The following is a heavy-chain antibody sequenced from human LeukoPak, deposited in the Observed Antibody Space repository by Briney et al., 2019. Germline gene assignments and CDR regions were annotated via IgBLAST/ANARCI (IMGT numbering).Heavy chain of an antibody. CDR2: IYYSGST. CDR1: GGSISSSSYY. Sequence: SETLSLTCTVSGGSISSSSYYWGWVRQPPGKGLEWLGSIYYSGSTYYNPSRKSRVTISVDTSKNQFSLKLSSATAADTAVYYCAGRGSEANWGQGTLVTVSS. V-gene: IGHV4-39*01. CDR3: AGRGSEAN. J-gene: IGHJ4*02. D-gene: IGHD5-12*01.